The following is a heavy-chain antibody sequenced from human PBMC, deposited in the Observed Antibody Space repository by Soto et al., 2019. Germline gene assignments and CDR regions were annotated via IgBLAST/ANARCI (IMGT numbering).Heavy chain of an antibody. V-gene: IGHV3-33*01. J-gene: IGHJ4*02. CDR3: ARDQGIY. Sequence: QVQLEESGGGVVQPGRSLRLYCVASGFTFSNYGMHWGRQAPGKGLEWVAVIWYDGSNKLYADSVKGRFTISRDNSMNTLYLQLNSLRAEDTAVYYCARDQGIYWGQGTLVTVSS. CDR2: IWYDGSNK. D-gene: IGHD3-10*01. CDR1: GFTFSNYG.